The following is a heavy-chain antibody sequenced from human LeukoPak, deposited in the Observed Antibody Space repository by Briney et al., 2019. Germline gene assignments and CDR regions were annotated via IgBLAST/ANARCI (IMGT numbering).Heavy chain of an antibody. CDR2: ISRDGTTI. CDR1: GFTFSDYY. Sequence: GGSLRLSCAASGFTFSDYYMSWIRQAPGKGLEWVSYISRDGTTIYYADSIKGRFTISRDNAKDSLFLQMNSLRAEDTAVYYCARSSQYGSGADYWGQGTLVTVSS. D-gene: IGHD3-10*01. CDR3: ARSSQYGSGADY. J-gene: IGHJ4*02. V-gene: IGHV3-11*01.